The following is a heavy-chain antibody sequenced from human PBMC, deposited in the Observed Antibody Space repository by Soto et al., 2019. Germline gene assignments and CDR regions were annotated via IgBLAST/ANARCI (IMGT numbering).Heavy chain of an antibody. V-gene: IGHV1-18*01. CDR2: ITTFNGKT. Sequence: QVQLVQSGAEVKKPGASVRVSCKTSGYTFINFGISWVRQAPGQGLEWMGWITTFNGKTNYEQKFQGRITVTAGTSPSPVYMELRSLTSDDTAVYYCVGDSYGFFDPPASDYWGQGTLVTVAS. CDR3: VGDSYGFFDPPASDY. J-gene: IGHJ4*02. CDR1: GYTFINFG. D-gene: IGHD3-9*01.